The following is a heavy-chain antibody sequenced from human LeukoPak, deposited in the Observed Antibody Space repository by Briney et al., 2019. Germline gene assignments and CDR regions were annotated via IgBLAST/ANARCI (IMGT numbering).Heavy chain of an antibody. D-gene: IGHD3-10*01. J-gene: IGHJ4*02. V-gene: IGHV3-23*01. Sequence: GGSLRLSCAASGFTFSSYAMSWVRQAPGKGLEWVSAISGSGGSTYYADSVKGRFTISRDNSKNTLYLQMNSLRAEDTAVYYCAKDTISYYYGSGTEASWGRGTLVTVSS. CDR2: ISGSGGST. CDR1: GFTFSSYA. CDR3: AKDTISYYYGSGTEAS.